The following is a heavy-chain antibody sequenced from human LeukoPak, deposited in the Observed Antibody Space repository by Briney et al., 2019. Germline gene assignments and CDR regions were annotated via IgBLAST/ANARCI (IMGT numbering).Heavy chain of an antibody. CDR2: IYYSGST. Sequence: SETLSLTCTVSGGSISSGDYYWSWIRQPPGKGLEWIGYIYYSGSTNYNPSLKSRVTISIDTSKNQFSLKLSSVTAADTAVYYCAIRRVGATKARINDAFGIWGQGTMVTVSS. CDR3: AIRRVGATKARINDAFGI. D-gene: IGHD1-26*01. CDR1: GGSISSGDYY. J-gene: IGHJ3*02. V-gene: IGHV4-30-4*01.